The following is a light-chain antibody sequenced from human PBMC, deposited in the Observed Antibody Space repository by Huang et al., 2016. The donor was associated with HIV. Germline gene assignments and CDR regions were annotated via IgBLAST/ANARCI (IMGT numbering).Light chain of an antibody. CDR3: QQLSSYPFT. Sequence: IQLTQSPSSLSASVGDKVTITCRASQGISSYLAWYQQKPGKAPKFLIYAASTLQSGVPSRFSGTGSGTVFLLTISSLQPEDFAAYYCQQLSSYPFTFGQGTRLEIK. CDR2: AAS. CDR1: QGISSY. V-gene: IGKV1-9*01. J-gene: IGKJ5*01.